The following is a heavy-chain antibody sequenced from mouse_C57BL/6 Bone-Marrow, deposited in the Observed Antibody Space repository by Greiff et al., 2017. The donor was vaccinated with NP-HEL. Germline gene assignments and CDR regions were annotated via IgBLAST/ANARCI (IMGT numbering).Heavy chain of an antibody. V-gene: IGHV2-9-1*01. CDR1: GFSLTSYA. D-gene: IGHD2-3*01. CDR2: IWTGGGT. Sequence: VQGVESGPGLVAPSQSLSITCTVSGFSLTSYAISWVRQPPGKGLEWLGVIWTGGGTNYNSALKSRLSISKDNSKSQVFLKMNSLQTDDTARYYCARNPVYDGYFYYAMDYWGQGTSVTVSS. CDR3: ARNPVYDGYFYYAMDY. J-gene: IGHJ4*01.